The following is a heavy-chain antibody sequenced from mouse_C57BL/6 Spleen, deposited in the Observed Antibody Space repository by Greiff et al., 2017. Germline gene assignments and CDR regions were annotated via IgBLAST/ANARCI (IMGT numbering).Heavy chain of an antibody. CDR3: ARSAYYSTLDY. CDR2: IYPGSGNT. Sequence: QVHVKQPGAELVKPGASVKMSCKASGYTFTSYWITWVKQRPGKGLEWIGDIYPGSGNTNYNEKFKGKATLTVDTSSSTAYLQLSSLTSEDSAVYYSARSAYYSTLDYWGQGTTLTVSS. CDR1: GYTFTSYW. J-gene: IGHJ2*01. D-gene: IGHD2-5*01. V-gene: IGHV1-55*01.